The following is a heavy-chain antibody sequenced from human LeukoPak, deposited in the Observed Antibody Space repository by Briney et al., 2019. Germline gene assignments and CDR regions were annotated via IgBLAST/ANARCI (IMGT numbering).Heavy chain of an antibody. CDR3: TRDFATGYSYGYVY. D-gene: IGHD5-18*01. V-gene: IGHV1-2*02. Sequence: ASVKVSCKASGYTFTGYYMHWVRPAPGQGLEWMGWINPNSGVTNYAQKFQGRVTMTRDTSISTAYMELSRLGSDDTAVYYCTRDFATGYSYGYVYWGQGTLVTVSS. CDR2: INPNSGVT. CDR1: GYTFTGYY. J-gene: IGHJ4*02.